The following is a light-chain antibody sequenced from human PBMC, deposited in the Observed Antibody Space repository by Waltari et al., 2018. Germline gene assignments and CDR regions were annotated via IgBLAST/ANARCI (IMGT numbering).Light chain of an antibody. CDR3: QQNSNWPVT. Sequence: EIVMTQSPATLPLSPGERATLSCRASQSVSSSLAWYQQKPGQAPRLLIYGAYSRATGIPDRFSGSGSGTEFTLTISRLEPEDVAMYYWQQNSNWPVTFGGGTKVEIK. V-gene: IGKV3D-15*01. CDR1: QSVSSS. CDR2: GAY. J-gene: IGKJ4*01.